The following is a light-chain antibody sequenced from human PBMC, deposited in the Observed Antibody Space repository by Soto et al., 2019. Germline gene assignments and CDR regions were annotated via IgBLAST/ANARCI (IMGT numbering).Light chain of an antibody. Sequence: EIALMQSPGTLSLSPGERATLSCRASQSVSSSYVAWYQQKPGQTPRLVIYGASTRATGTPDRFSGSGSGTDFTLTISGLEAEDFAVYFCLQFGISPYTFGQGTKLEV. CDR2: GAS. CDR1: QSVSSSY. CDR3: LQFGISPYT. J-gene: IGKJ2*01. V-gene: IGKV3-20*01.